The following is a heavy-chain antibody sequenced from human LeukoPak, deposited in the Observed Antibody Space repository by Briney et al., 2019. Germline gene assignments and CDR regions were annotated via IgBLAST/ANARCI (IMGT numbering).Heavy chain of an antibody. Sequence: GGSLRLSCTVSGFTVSSNSMSWVRQAPGKGLEWVSFIYSDNTHYSDSVKGRFTISRDNSKNTLYLQMNSLRAEDTAVYYCAKDLTIVVVPAASAFDIWGQGTMVTVSS. CDR2: IYSDNT. CDR3: AKDLTIVVVPAASAFDI. CDR1: GFTVSSNS. D-gene: IGHD2-2*01. V-gene: IGHV3-53*01. J-gene: IGHJ3*02.